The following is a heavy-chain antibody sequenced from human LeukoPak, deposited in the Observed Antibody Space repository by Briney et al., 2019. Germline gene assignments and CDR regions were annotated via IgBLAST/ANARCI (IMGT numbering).Heavy chain of an antibody. CDR1: GFTFSSYG. J-gene: IGHJ4*02. D-gene: IGHD5-12*01. CDR3: AREMATYGPFDY. V-gene: IGHV3-33*08. CDR2: IWYDGSNK. Sequence: GGSLRLSCAASGFTFSSYGMHWVRQAPGKGLEWVAVIWYDGSNKYYADSVKGRFTISRDNSKNTLYLQMNSLRAEDTAVYYCAREMATYGPFDYWGQGTLVTVSS.